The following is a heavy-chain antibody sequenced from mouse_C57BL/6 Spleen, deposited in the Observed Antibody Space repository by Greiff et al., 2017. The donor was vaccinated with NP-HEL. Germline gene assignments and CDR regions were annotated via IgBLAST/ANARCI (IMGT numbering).Heavy chain of an antibody. CDR1: GYTFTDYE. CDR3: TRGNGDGYFGFAY. J-gene: IGHJ3*01. V-gene: IGHV1-15*01. CDR2: IDPETGGT. D-gene: IGHD2-3*01. Sequence: VQLQQSGAELVRPGASVTLSCKASGYTFTDYEMHWVKQTPVHGLEWIGAIDPETGGTAYNQKFKGKAILTADKSSSTAYMELRSLTSEDSAGYYCTRGNGDGYFGFAYWGQGTLVTVSA.